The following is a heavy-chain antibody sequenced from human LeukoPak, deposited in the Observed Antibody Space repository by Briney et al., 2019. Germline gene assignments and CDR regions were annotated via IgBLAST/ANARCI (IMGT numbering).Heavy chain of an antibody. D-gene: IGHD1-1*01. CDR1: GFNFDDYA. Sequence: GGSLRLSCAASGFNFDDYAMHWVRQAPGKGLEWVSSISWDGSSTCYAESVKGRFTISRDSAMNSLYLQMNSLRAEDMALYYCAKDRGNSRYYYYMDVWGRGTTVTVSS. CDR2: ISWDGSST. J-gene: IGHJ6*03. V-gene: IGHV3-9*03. CDR3: AKDRGNSRYYYYMDV.